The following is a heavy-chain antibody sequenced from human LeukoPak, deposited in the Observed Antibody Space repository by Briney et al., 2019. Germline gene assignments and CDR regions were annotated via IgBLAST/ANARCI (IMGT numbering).Heavy chain of an antibody. J-gene: IGHJ4*02. CDR2: INISSSYI. V-gene: IGHV3-21*01. D-gene: IGHD3-22*01. Sequence: AGGSLRLSCAASGFTFSSYCMHWVRQPPGKGLEWVSSINISSSYIFYAHSVKGRFTISRNNVKNSLYHQMNSRTTQRPALYYCARGSSGYYSSFDYWGQGTLVTVSS. CDR1: GFTFSSYC. CDR3: ARGSSGYYSSFDY.